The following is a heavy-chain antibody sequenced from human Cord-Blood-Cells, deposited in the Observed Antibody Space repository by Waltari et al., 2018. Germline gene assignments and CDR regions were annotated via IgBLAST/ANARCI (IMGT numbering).Heavy chain of an antibody. Sequence: QVQLVQSGAEVKKPGASVKVSCKVSGYTLTELSMHWVRQAPGKGLEWMGGFEPEDGETIYAQKCQGRVTMTEDTSTDTAYMELSSLRSEDTAVYYCATNTPPYDSSGYYFDYWGQGTLVTVSS. V-gene: IGHV1-24*01. J-gene: IGHJ4*02. CDR2: FEPEDGET. CDR1: GYTLTELS. D-gene: IGHD3-22*01. CDR3: ATNTPPYDSSGYYFDY.